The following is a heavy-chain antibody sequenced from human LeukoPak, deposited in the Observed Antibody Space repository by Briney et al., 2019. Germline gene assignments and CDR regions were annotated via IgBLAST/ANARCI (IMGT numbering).Heavy chain of an antibody. Sequence: ASVKVSCKASGYTFTDYYIHWVRQAPGQGLEWTGWINCKSGATSYAQKFRGRVTMTKDRPIKTAYMELSRLRSDDTAVYYCARDRIAAAGTEWFDPWGQGTLVTVSS. CDR3: ARDRIAAAGTEWFDP. J-gene: IGHJ5*02. CDR2: INCKSGAT. V-gene: IGHV1-2*02. CDR1: GYTFTDYY. D-gene: IGHD6-13*01.